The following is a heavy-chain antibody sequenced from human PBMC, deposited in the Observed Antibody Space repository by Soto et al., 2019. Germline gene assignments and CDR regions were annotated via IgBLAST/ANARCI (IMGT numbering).Heavy chain of an antibody. CDR3: ARDSGSALDY. V-gene: IGHV3-21*01. Sequence: GGSLRLSCAASGFTFSSYSMDWVRQAPGKGLEWVSFISSSSSYIYYADSVKGRFTISRDNAKNSLYLQMNSLRAEDTAVYYCARDSGSALDYWGQGTLVTVSS. J-gene: IGHJ4*02. D-gene: IGHD2-15*01. CDR1: GFTFSSYS. CDR2: ISSSSSYI.